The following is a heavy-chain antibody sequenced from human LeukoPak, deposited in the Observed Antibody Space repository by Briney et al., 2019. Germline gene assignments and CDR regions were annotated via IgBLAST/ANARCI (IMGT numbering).Heavy chain of an antibody. D-gene: IGHD4-17*01. V-gene: IGHV3-21*01. CDR1: GLTFRTYM. J-gene: IGHJ3*01. Sequence: GGSLRLSCAASGLTFRTYMMNWVPQAPEKGLVWVSSISSSSSYIYYAETGKGRFTISTDNDKNSLYLQMISLRTEDKAVYYCARDFYGGYVAAFYLCGRGTMVIVSS. CDR2: ISSSSSYI. CDR3: ARDFYGGYVAAFYL.